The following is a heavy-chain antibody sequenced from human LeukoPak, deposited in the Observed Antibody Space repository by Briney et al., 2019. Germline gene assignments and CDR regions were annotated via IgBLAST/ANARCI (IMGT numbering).Heavy chain of an antibody. Sequence: SETLSLTCTVSGYSISSGYYWGWIRQPPGKGLEWIGSIYHSGSTYYNPSLRSRVTISVDTSKNHFSLKLSSVTAADTAVYYCARNRDGYNSFDYWGQGTLVTVSS. V-gene: IGHV4-38-2*02. CDR2: IYHSGST. J-gene: IGHJ4*02. D-gene: IGHD5-24*01. CDR3: ARNRDGYNSFDY. CDR1: GYSISSGYY.